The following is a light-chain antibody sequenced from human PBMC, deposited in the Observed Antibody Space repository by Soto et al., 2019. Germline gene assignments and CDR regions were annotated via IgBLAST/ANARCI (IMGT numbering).Light chain of an antibody. J-gene: IGLJ1*01. CDR2: GVN. Sequence: QSALTQPASVSGSPGQSITISCTGSSSDVGGYDYVSWYQQHPGKAPKLVLYGVNNRPSGVSNRFSGSKSGNTASLTISGLQAEDEAEYYCSSSTTSITPHVFGAGTKVTVL. CDR3: SSSTTSITPHV. V-gene: IGLV2-14*01. CDR1: SSDVGGYDY.